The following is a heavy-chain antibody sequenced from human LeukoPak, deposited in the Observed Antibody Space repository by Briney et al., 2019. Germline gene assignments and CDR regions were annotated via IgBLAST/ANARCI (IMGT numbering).Heavy chain of an antibody. CDR1: GYAFTSYD. D-gene: IGHD6-13*01. CDR2: MNPNSGNT. CDR3: ARGRRGSSWYKLVHIDY. J-gene: IGHJ4*02. V-gene: IGHV1-8*02. Sequence: GASVKVSCKASGYAFTSYDINWVRQATGQGLEWMGWMNPNSGNTGYAQKFQGRVTMTRNTSISTAYMELSSLRSEDTAVYYCARGRRGSSWYKLVHIDYWGQGTLVTVSS.